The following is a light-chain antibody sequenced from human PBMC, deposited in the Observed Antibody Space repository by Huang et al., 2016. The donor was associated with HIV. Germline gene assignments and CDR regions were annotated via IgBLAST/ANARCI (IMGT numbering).Light chain of an antibody. CDR2: KVS. Sequence: DVVMTQSPLSLPVTLGQPASISCRSSQSLVHSDGNTYSNWFHQRPGQSPRRLIYKVSNRDSGVPDRYSGSGSGTDFTLKISRVEAEDVGVYYCMQGTHWPLTFGGGTKVEIK. J-gene: IGKJ4*01. CDR1: QSLVHSDGNTY. V-gene: IGKV2-30*02. CDR3: MQGTHWPLT.